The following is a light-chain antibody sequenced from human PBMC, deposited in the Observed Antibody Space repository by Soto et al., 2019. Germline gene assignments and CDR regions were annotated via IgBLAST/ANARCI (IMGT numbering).Light chain of an antibody. CDR2: DVS. J-gene: IGLJ1*01. CDR3: CSYAGSYAFYV. CDR1: SSDVGGYNY. V-gene: IGLV2-11*01. Sequence: QSALTQPRSVSGSPGQSVTISCTGTSSDVGGYNYVSWYQQHPGKAPKLMIYDVSKRPSGVPDRFSGSKSGNTASLTISGLQAEDEADYYCCSYAGSYAFYVFGPETKLTVL.